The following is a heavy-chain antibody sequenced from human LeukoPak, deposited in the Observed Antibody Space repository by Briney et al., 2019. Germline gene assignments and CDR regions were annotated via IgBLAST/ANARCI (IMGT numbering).Heavy chain of an antibody. CDR2: IYTSGST. V-gene: IGHV4-4*07. Sequence: SETLSLTCTVSGGAISSYHWSWIRQPAGKGLEWMGRIYTSGSTNYNPSLKSRVTMSVDTSKNQFSLKLSSVTAADTAVYYCARVGDYALKDWGQGTLVTVSS. CDR1: GGAISSYH. CDR3: ARVGDYALKD. J-gene: IGHJ4*02. D-gene: IGHD3-16*01.